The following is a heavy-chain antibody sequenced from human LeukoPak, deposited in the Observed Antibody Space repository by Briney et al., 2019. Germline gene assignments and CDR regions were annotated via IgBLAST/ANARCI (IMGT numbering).Heavy chain of an antibody. D-gene: IGHD3-10*01. CDR1: GGSISSYY. CDR2: IYYSGST. J-gene: IGHJ4*02. CDR3: ATMVQEVHTYFGS. Sequence: KPSETLSLTCTVSGGSISSYYWSWIRQPPGKGLEWIGYIYYSGSTNYNPSLKSRVTISVDTSKNQVSLKLRSVTAADTAVYYRATMVQEVHTYFGSWGQGNLVAVSS. V-gene: IGHV4-59*01.